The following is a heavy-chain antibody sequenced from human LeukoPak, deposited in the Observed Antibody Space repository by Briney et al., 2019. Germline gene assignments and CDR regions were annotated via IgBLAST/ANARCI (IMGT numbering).Heavy chain of an antibody. CDR2: ISAYNGNT. J-gene: IGHJ2*01. CDR3: ARDKYQIFSHWYFDL. Sequence: ASVKVSCKASGYTFTSYGISWVRQAPGQGLEWMGWISAYNGNTNYAQKLQGRVTMTTDTSTSTAYMELRSLRSDDTAVYYCARDKYQIFSHWYFDLWGRGTLVTVSS. CDR1: GYTFTSYG. V-gene: IGHV1-18*01. D-gene: IGHD2-2*01.